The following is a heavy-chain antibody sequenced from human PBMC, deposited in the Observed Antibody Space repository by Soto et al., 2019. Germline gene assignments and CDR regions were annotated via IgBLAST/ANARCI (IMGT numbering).Heavy chain of an antibody. CDR1: GGSISSSNW. D-gene: IGHD2-15*01. CDR2: IYHSGRT. J-gene: IGHJ4*02. Sequence: QVQLQESGPGLVKPSGTLSLTCAVSGGSISSSNWWSWVRQPPGKGLEWIGEIYHSGRTNYNPSLQSRVTISVDKSKNQFSLKLSSVTAADTAVYYCARGSNWSGGPYYFDYWGQGTLVTVSS. V-gene: IGHV4-4*02. CDR3: ARGSNWSGGPYYFDY.